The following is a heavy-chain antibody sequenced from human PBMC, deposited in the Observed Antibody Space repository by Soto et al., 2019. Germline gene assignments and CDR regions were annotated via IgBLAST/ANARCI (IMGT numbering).Heavy chain of an antibody. CDR3: ARGIRGSYGSDF. CDR2: INGDGSST. CDR1: GFTFTDYW. Sequence: EVQLVESGGGLVQPGGSLRLSCAASGFTFTDYWIHWVRQVPGKGLVWVSRINGDGSSTNYADSVRGRFTISRDNAKNTVNLQMNSLRAEDTAVFYCARGIRGSYGSDFCGQGTLVTVSS. D-gene: IGHD6-6*01. V-gene: IGHV3-74*01. J-gene: IGHJ4*02.